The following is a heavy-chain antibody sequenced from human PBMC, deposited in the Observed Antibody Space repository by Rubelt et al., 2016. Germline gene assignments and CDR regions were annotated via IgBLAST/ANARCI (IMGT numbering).Heavy chain of an antibody. Sequence: SLRLSCAASGFTISSDALHWVRQAPGKGLEWVALISYDGSKTYYADFARGRFTISRDNSENTLYLHVNSLRAEDSAVYYCAKDLGASNYFDYWGQGTQVTVSS. CDR3: AKDLGASNYFDY. CDR1: GFTISSDA. V-gene: IGHV3-30*04. D-gene: IGHD1-26*01. J-gene: IGHJ4*02. CDR2: ISYDGSKT.